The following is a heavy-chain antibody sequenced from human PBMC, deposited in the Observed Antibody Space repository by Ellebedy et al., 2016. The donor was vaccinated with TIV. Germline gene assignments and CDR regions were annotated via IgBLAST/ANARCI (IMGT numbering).Heavy chain of an antibody. J-gene: IGHJ3*02. V-gene: IGHV3-7*01. CDR3: ARGADGYTGAFDI. CDR2: INKDGSEK. D-gene: IGHD5-24*01. CDR1: GFTFSFYW. Sequence: GESLKISCAGSGFTFSFYWMSWVRQAPGKGPEWVANINKDGSEKFYVDSVKGRFTISRDNAKNSLYLQMNSLRAGDTALYYCARGADGYTGAFDIWGQGTMVTVSS.